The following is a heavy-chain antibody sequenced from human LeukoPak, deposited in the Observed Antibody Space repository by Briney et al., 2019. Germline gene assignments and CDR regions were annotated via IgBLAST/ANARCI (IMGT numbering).Heavy chain of an antibody. Sequence: PSETQSLTCTVSGGSFSSHYWSWIRQPPGKGLEWIGYIYYSGSTNYNPSLKSRVTISVDTSKNQFSLKLSSVTAADTAVYYCARDPGDSSGFFDYWGQGTLVTVSS. V-gene: IGHV4-59*11. CDR1: GGSFSSHY. CDR2: IYYSGST. D-gene: IGHD3-22*01. CDR3: ARDPGDSSGFFDY. J-gene: IGHJ4*02.